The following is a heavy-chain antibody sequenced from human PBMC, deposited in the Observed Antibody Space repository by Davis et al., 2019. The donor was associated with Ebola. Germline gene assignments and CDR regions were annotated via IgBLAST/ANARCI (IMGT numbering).Heavy chain of an antibody. CDR3: ARLRYYDILTRSFGMDV. Sequence: GESLKISCQGSGYNFSKFFIAWVRQMPGKGLEWMGIIYPDDSTITYSPSFQGQVTISVDKSISTAYLQWSSLKASDTAIYYCARLRYYDILTRSFGMDVSGQGTAVTVTS. D-gene: IGHD3-9*01. CDR2: IYPDDSTI. CDR1: GYNFSKFF. J-gene: IGHJ6*02. V-gene: IGHV5-51*01.